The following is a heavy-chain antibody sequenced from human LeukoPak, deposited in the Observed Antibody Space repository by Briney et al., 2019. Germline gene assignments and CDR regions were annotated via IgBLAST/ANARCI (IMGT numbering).Heavy chain of an antibody. CDR3: AREEDETLDY. CDR2: IWYDGSNK. J-gene: IGHJ4*02. CDR1: RFXFSSYG. Sequence: GGSLRLSCAASRFXFSSYGIHWVRQAPGKGLKWVAVIWYDGSNKYYADSVKGRFTISRDNSKNTLYLQMNSLRAEDTAVYYCAREEDETLDYWGQGTLVTVSS. V-gene: IGHV3-33*01.